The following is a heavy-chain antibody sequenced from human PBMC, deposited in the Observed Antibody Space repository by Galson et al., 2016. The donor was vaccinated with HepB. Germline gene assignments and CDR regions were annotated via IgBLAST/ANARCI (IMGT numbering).Heavy chain of an antibody. CDR3: ARQGLAPAEI. J-gene: IGHJ3*02. CDR2: IYPGDSDP. CDR1: GYDFSSHW. Sequence: QSGAEVKKPGESLKISCKGSGYDFSSHWIAWVRQVPGKGLEWMGIIYPGDSDPRYSPSFQGQVTISADKSTSSAYLQWSSLKASDTAMYYCARQGLAPAEIWGQGTMVTVSS. D-gene: IGHD2-2*01. V-gene: IGHV5-51*01.